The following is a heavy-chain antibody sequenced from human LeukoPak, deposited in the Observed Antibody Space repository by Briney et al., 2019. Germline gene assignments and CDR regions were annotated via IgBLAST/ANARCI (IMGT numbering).Heavy chain of an antibody. CDR1: GFTFSTYA. V-gene: IGHV3-33*01. J-gene: IGHJ4*02. CDR3: VRDRCSGGSCRLFDY. Sequence: GRSLRLSCAASGFTFSTYAMHWVRQAPGKGLEWVAVMWSDGDNRYYADSVKGRFTISRDNSKNTLYLEMNSLRAEDTAVYYCVRDRCSGGSCRLFDYWGQGALVTVSS. D-gene: IGHD2-15*01. CDR2: MWSDGDNR.